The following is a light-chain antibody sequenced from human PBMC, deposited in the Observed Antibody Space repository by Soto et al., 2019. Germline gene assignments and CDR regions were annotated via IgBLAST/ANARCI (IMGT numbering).Light chain of an antibody. CDR1: SSTIGSNY. CDR3: AAWDDSLSGYVV. Sequence: QLVLTQPPSSSGTPGQRVTISCSGSSSTIGSNYVYWYQQLPGTAPKLLIYRNNQRPSGVPDRFSGSKSGTSASLAISGLRSEDEADYYCAAWDDSLSGYVVFGGGTKLTVL. CDR2: RNN. V-gene: IGLV1-47*01. J-gene: IGLJ2*01.